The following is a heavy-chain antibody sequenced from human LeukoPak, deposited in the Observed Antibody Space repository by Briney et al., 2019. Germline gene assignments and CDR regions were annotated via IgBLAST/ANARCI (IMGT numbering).Heavy chain of an antibody. V-gene: IGHV4-30-4*08. CDR2: ISGSGST. CDR3: ARDDFEIVPADDTYYGLDV. Sequence: PQTLSLTCPVSGDSIASGDSYWIWIRQPPGKGLEWIAYISGSGSTSYTPSLKRRVTISLDTSKNPFSRNLRSVTTADTAVYYCARDDFEIVPADDTYYGLDVWGQGTTVTVSS. CDR1: GDSIASGDSY. D-gene: IGHD2-2*01. J-gene: IGHJ6*02.